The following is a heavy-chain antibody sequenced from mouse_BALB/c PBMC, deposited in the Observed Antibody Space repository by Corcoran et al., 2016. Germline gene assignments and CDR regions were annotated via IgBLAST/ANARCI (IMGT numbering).Heavy chain of an antibody. D-gene: IGHD4-1*01. Sequence: QVQLQQSGAELMKPGASVKISCKATGYTFSSYWIEWVKQRPGHGLEWIGEILPGSGSTNYNEKFKGKATFTADISSNTAYMQLSSLTSEDSAVYYCARWEAPFAYWGQGTLVTVSA. CDR1: GYTFSSYW. CDR3: ARWEAPFAY. J-gene: IGHJ3*01. CDR2: ILPGSGST. V-gene: IGHV1-9*01.